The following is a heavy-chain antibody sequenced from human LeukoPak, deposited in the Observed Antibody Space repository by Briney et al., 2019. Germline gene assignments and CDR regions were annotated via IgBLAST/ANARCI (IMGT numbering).Heavy chain of an antibody. J-gene: IGHJ6*02. Sequence: SETLSLTCTVSGGSISSYYWSWIRQPPGKGLEWIGYIYYSGSTNYNPSLKSRVTISVDTSKNQFSLKLSSVTAADTAVYYCARASLAPGYYYYGMDVWGQGTTVTVSS. CDR1: GGSISSYY. CDR2: IYYSGST. CDR3: ARASLAPGYYYYGMDV. V-gene: IGHV4-59*08.